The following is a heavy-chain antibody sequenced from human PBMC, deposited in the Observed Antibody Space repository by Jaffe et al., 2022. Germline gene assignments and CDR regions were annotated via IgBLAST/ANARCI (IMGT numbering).Heavy chain of an antibody. CDR3: TTNNGRGLDY. V-gene: IGHV3-73*02. CDR2: IRNTANNYAT. D-gene: IGHD2-8*01. Sequence: EVQLVESGGGLVQPGGSLKLSCVASGLTFSGSDVHWVRQASGKGLEWVGRIRNTANNYATAYAASVEGRFTVSRDDSKNTAYLQMNNLKTEDTAVYYCTTNNGRGLDYWGQGTLVTVSS. J-gene: IGHJ4*02. CDR1: GLTFSGSD.